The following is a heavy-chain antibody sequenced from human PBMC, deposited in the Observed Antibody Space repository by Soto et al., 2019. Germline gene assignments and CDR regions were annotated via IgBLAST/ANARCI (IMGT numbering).Heavy chain of an antibody. Sequence: GESLKISCKGSGYSFTSYWISWVRQMPGKGLEWMGRIDPSDSYTNYSPSFQGHVTISADKSISTAYLQWSSLKASDTAMYYCARHSGNNWNHEGWFDPWGQGTLVTVSS. V-gene: IGHV5-10-1*01. CDR3: ARHSGNNWNHEGWFDP. J-gene: IGHJ5*02. CDR2: IDPSDSYT. CDR1: GYSFTSYW. D-gene: IGHD1-20*01.